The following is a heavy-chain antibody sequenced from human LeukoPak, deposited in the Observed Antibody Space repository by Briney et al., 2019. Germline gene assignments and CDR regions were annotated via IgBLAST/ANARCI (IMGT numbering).Heavy chain of an antibody. D-gene: IGHD3-3*01. CDR2: INHSGST. J-gene: IGHJ4*02. V-gene: IGHV4-34*01. CDR3: ARTITIFGVVKDVDYSDY. CDR1: GGSFSGYY. Sequence: PSETLSLTCAVYGGSFSGYYWSWIRQPPGKGPEWIGEINHSGSTNYNPSLKSRVTISVDTSKNQFSLKLSSVTAADTAVYYCARTITIFGVVKDVDYSDYWGQGTLVTVSS.